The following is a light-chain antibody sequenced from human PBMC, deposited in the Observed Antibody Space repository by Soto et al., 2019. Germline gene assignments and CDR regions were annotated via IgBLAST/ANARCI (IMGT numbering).Light chain of an antibody. Sequence: QSVLTQPASVSGSPGQSITISCTGTGSDNGGFNFVSWYQQHPGKAPKLIIYDVTNRPSVVSNRFSGSKSGNTASLTISGLQADDEAAYHCGSYSGSTTLGYVFGTGTKVTVL. CDR2: DVT. CDR3: GSYSGSTTLGYV. CDR1: GSDNGGFNF. V-gene: IGLV2-14*03. J-gene: IGLJ1*01.